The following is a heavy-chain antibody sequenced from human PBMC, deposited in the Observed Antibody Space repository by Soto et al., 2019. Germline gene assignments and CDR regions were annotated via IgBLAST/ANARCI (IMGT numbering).Heavy chain of an antibody. Sequence: GGSLRLSCAASGFTFGSFWMSWIRQAPGKGLEWVANIKEDGRQTNYAESVKGRFTISRDNAENSLYLQMNSLRVEDTAVYYCAKTYYYGSGNFWGQGTLVTVSS. V-gene: IGHV3-7*01. CDR3: AKTYYYGSGNF. D-gene: IGHD3-10*01. CDR1: GFTFGSFW. CDR2: IKEDGRQT. J-gene: IGHJ4*02.